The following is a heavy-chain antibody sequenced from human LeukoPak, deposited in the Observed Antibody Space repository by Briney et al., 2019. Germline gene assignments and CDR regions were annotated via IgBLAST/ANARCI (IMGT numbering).Heavy chain of an antibody. CDR1: GFTFSSYE. CDR3: AREVRGRCDAFDI. Sequence: PPGGSLRLSCAASGFTFSSYEMNWVRQAPGKGLEWVSYISSSGSAIYYADSVKGRFTISRDNAKNSLYLQMNSLRAEDTAVYYCAREVRGRCDAFDIWGQGTMVTVSS. V-gene: IGHV3-48*03. D-gene: IGHD2-15*01. J-gene: IGHJ3*02. CDR2: ISSSGSAI.